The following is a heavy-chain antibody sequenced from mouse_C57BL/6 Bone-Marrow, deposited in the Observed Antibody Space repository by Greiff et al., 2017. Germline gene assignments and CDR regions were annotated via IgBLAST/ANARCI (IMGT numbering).Heavy chain of an antibody. J-gene: IGHJ4*01. V-gene: IGHV1-5*01. CDR2: IYPGNSDT. Sequence: VQLQQSGTVLARPGASVKMSCKTSGYTFTSYWMHWVKQRPGQGLEWIGAIYPGNSDTSYNQKFKGKAKLTAVTSASTAYMELSSLTNEDSAVYYWTNYGSSPLYAMDYWGQGTSVTVSS. CDR3: TNYGSSPLYAMDY. D-gene: IGHD1-1*01. CDR1: GYTFTSYW.